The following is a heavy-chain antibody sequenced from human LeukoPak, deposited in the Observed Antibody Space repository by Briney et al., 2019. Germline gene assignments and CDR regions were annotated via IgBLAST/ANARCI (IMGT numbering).Heavy chain of an antibody. V-gene: IGHV3-30*18. J-gene: IGHJ4*02. CDR1: GFTFSSYG. D-gene: IGHD1-26*01. CDR3: AKTSQRGIVGAYLGTSLDY. Sequence: GGSLRLSCAASGFTFSSYGMHWVRQAPGKGLEWVAVISYDGSNKYYADSVKGRFTISRDNSKNTLYLQMNSLRAEDTAVYYCAKTSQRGIVGAYLGTSLDYWGQGTLVTVSS. CDR2: ISYDGSNK.